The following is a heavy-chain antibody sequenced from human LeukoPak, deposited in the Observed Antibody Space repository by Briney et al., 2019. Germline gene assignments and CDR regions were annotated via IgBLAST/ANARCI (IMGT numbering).Heavy chain of an antibody. CDR1: GFTFSSYA. D-gene: IGHD2-15*01. J-gene: IGHJ3*02. CDR3: AKGGYCSGGSCYSLDAFDI. V-gene: IGHV3-23*01. Sequence: GGSLRLSCAASGFTFSSYAMSWVRQAPGKGLEWVSAISGSGGSTCYADSVKGRFTISRDNSKNTLYLQMNSLRAEDTAVYYCAKGGYCSGGSCYSLDAFDIWGQGTMVTVSS. CDR2: ISGSGGST.